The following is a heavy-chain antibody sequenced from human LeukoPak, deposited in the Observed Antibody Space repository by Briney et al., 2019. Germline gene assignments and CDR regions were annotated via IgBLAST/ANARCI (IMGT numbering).Heavy chain of an antibody. CDR1: GFTFSSYS. V-gene: IGHV3-21*01. CDR3: ARGGWYYFDY. Sequence: GGSLRLSCAASGFTFSSYSMNWVRQAPGKGLEWVSSISSSSSYIYYADSVKGRLTISRDNAKNSLYLQMNSLRAEDTAMYYCARGGWYYFDYWGQGTLVTVSS. CDR2: ISSSSSYI. J-gene: IGHJ4*02.